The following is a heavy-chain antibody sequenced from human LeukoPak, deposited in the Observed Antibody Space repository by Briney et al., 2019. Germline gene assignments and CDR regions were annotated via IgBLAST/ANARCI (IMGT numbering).Heavy chain of an antibody. CDR2: MYSSWST. CDR1: GGSIGITSYY. Sequence: SETLSLTCTVSGGSIGITSYYWGWIRQPPGKGLEWIGSMYSSWSTYYNPSLKSRVTISVDTSKNQFSLKLSSVTAADTAVYYCARFVASQDAFDIWGQGTMVTVSS. D-gene: IGHD2-21*01. CDR3: ARFVASQDAFDI. V-gene: IGHV4-39*07. J-gene: IGHJ3*02.